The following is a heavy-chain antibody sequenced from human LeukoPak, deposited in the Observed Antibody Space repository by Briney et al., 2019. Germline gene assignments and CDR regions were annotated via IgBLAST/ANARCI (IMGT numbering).Heavy chain of an antibody. J-gene: IGHJ4*02. CDR2: IYTSGST. CDR1: GGSFSGYY. D-gene: IGHD1-20*01. Sequence: SETLSLTCAVYGGSFSGYYWSWIRQPAGKGLEWIGRIYTSGSTNYNPSLKSRVTMSVDTSKNQFSLKLSSVTAAGTAVYYCARSGYNWNDVVYWGQGTLVTVSS. CDR3: ARSGYNWNDVVY. V-gene: IGHV4-59*10.